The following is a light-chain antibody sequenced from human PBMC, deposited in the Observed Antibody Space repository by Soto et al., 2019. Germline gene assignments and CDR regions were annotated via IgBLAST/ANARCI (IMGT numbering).Light chain of an antibody. CDR1: SSDVGAYNY. V-gene: IGLV2-14*01. J-gene: IGLJ1*01. Sequence: QSALTQPASVSGSPGQSVTISCNGTSSDVGAYNYVSWFQQHPGKAPKLMIYDVSNRPSGIPNRFSGSKSGNTASLTISGLQADDEADYYCSSYTSSGLYVFGTGTKVTVL. CDR2: DVS. CDR3: SSYTSSGLYV.